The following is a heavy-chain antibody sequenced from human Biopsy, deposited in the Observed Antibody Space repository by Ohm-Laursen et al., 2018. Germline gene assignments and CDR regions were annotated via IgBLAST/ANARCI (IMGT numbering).Heavy chain of an antibody. CDR2: TYYRGTS. D-gene: IGHD2/OR15-2a*01. J-gene: IGHJ3*02. V-gene: IGHV4-59*02. CDR3: AAFPFSGGPAFDI. Sequence: SETLSLTCSVSGGSVGDYFLSWIRLVPGKRPEWIGYTYYRGTSENNPSLRSLVTTSVDISRNQFFLNMKSVTGADTAVYYCAAFPFSGGPAFDIWGQGTTVIVSS. CDR1: GGSVGDYF.